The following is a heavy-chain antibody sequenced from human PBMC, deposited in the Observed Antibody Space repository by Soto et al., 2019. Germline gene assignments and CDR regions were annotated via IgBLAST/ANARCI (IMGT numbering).Heavy chain of an antibody. J-gene: IGHJ4*02. Sequence: PGGSLRLSCAASGFTFDDYAMHWVRQAPGEGLEWVSGISWNSGSIGYADSVRGRFTISRDNAKNSLYLQMNSLRAEDTALYYCAKDMCLVGETYYFDYWGRGTLVTVSS. V-gene: IGHV3-9*01. CDR1: GFTFDDYA. CDR2: ISWNSGSI. CDR3: AKDMCLVGETYYFDY. D-gene: IGHD2-15*01.